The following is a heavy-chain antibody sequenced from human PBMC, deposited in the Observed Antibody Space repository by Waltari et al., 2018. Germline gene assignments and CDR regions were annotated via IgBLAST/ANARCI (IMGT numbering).Heavy chain of an antibody. CDR1: GGTFSSYA. D-gene: IGHD3-10*02. CDR2: IIPIFGTA. V-gene: IGHV1-69*15. Sequence: QVQLVQSGAEVKKPGSSVKVSCKASGGTFSSYAISWVRQAPGPGLEGMGRIIPIFGTANYAQKCQGRVTITADESTSTAYMELSSLRSEDTAVYYCARGRSVRGVTNYYYYGMDVWGQGTTVTVSS. CDR3: ARGRSVRGVTNYYYYGMDV. J-gene: IGHJ6*02.